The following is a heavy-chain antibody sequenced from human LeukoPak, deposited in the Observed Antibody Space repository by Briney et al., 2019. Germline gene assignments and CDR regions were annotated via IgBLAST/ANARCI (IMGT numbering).Heavy chain of an antibody. CDR2: ISGSDGST. V-gene: IGHV3-23*01. CDR1: GFTVSSNY. J-gene: IGHJ4*02. CDR3: AKVRLRRVY. D-gene: IGHD4-17*01. Sequence: PGGSLRLSCAASGFTVSSNYMSWVRQAPGKGLEWVSAISGSDGSTYYADSVKGRFTISRDNSKNTLYLQMNSLRAEDTAVYYCAKVRLRRVYWGQGTLVTVSS.